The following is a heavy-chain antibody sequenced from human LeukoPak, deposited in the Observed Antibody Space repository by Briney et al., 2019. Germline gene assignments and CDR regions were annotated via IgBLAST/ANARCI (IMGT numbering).Heavy chain of an antibody. CDR2: IRQDGSEK. V-gene: IGHV3-7*03. CDR3: ARALRSTAM. CDR1: GFTFSSYW. D-gene: IGHD5-18*01. Sequence: GGSLRLSCAAPGFTFSSYWMSWVPQAPGRGLEWGANIRQDGSEKYYVDSVKGRFTISRDNAKNSLYLQMNSLRAEDTAVYYCARALRSTAMWGQGTLVTVSS. J-gene: IGHJ4*02.